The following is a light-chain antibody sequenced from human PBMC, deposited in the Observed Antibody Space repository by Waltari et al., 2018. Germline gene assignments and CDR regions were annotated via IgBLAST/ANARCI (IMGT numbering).Light chain of an antibody. CDR2: DAS. J-gene: IGKJ1*01. CDR3: QQYDTSTEWT. CDR1: QDISSSY. V-gene: IGKV3-20*01. Sequence: EIVLTQSPGTLSLSPGQRATLSCRASQDISSSYLAWHQQRPGQAPRLLIYDASSRATGVPGRFSGSGSGTDFTLTISGLEPEDVAVYYCQQYDTSTEWTFGQGTKVEIK.